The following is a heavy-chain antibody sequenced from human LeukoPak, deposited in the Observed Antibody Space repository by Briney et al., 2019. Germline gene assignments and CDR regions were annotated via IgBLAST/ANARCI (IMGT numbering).Heavy chain of an antibody. CDR1: GGSISSGGYY. V-gene: IGHV4-31*03. J-gene: IGHJ6*02. CDR2: IYYSGST. D-gene: IGHD3-3*01. Sequence: SQTLSLTCTVSGGSISSGGYYWSWIRQHPGKGLEWIGYIYYSGSTYYNPSLKSRVTISVDTSKNQFSLKLSSVTAADTAVYYCARVGFWSGYFDAGYYYGMDVRGQGTTVTVSS. CDR3: ARVGFWSGYFDAGYYYGMDV.